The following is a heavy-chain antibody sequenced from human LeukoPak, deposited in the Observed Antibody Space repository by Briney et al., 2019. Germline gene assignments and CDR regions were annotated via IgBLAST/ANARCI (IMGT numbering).Heavy chain of an antibody. J-gene: IGHJ4*02. V-gene: IGHV3-21*01. CDR3: ARDLTGQFDY. D-gene: IGHD3-9*01. CDR2: ISSSSSYI. Sequence: GGSLRLSCAASGFTFSSYWMHWVRQAPGKGLEWVSSISSSSSYIYYADLVKGRFTISRDNAKNSLYLQMNSLRAEDTAVYYCARDLTGQFDYWGQGTLVTVSS. CDR1: GFTFSSYW.